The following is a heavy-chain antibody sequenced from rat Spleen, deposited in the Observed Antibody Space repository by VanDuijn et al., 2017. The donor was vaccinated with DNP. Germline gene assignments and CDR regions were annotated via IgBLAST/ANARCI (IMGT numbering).Heavy chain of an antibody. D-gene: IGHD1-12*02. CDR2: ISTGGGNT. J-gene: IGHJ2*01. CDR1: G. Sequence: GMAWVRQAPTKGLEWVASISTGGGNTYYRDSVKGRFTISRDNAKNTQYLQMDSLRSEDTATYYCARHTRDGSYAYYFDYWGQGVMVTVSS. CDR3: ARHTRDGSYAYYFDY. V-gene: IGHV5S13*01.